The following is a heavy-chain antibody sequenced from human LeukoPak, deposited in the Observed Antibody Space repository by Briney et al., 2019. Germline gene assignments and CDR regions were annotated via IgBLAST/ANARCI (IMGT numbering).Heavy chain of an antibody. V-gene: IGHV4-39*01. CDR3: ARQSRPNYAWGNYPYYLDY. Sequence: SETLSLTCTVSGGSISGSTYYWAWIRQPPGTGLEWIGNFYDGGFTHYNPSLKSRVTISADTSKNHFSLNLSSATAADTAVYYCARQSRPNYAWGNYPYYLDYWTQGSLVSVSS. CDR2: FYDGGFT. J-gene: IGHJ4*02. D-gene: IGHD3-16*01. CDR1: GGSISGSTYY.